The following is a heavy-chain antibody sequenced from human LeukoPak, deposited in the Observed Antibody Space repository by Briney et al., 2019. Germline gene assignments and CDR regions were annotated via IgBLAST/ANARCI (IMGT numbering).Heavy chain of an antibody. CDR1: GGSISSYY. Sequence: SETLSLTCSVSGGSISSYYWSWIRQPAGKGLEWIGRIYSSGSTNYNPPLKTRVTMSLDTSKNQFSLNLTTVTAADTAVYYCARTSARGAQFDYWGQGTLVTVSS. CDR3: ARTSARGAQFDY. D-gene: IGHD3-10*01. CDR2: IYSSGST. V-gene: IGHV4-4*07. J-gene: IGHJ4*02.